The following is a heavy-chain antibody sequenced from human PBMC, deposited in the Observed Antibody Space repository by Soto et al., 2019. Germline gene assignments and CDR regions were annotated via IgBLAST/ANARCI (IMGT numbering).Heavy chain of an antibody. J-gene: IGHJ4*02. CDR3: ARVTTYYGSGSYDY. D-gene: IGHD3-10*01. CDR1: GFTFSSYW. CDR2: IKQDGSEK. V-gene: IGHV3-7*01. Sequence: GGSLRLSCAASGFTFSSYWMSWVRQAPGKGLEWVANIKQDGSEKYYVDSVKGRFTISRDNAKNSLYLQMNSLRAEDTAVYYCARVTTYYGSGSYDYWGQGTLVTVSS.